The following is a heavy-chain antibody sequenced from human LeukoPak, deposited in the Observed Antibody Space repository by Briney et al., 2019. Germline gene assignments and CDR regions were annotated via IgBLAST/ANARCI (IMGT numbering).Heavy chain of an antibody. J-gene: IGHJ2*01. V-gene: IGHV1-2*02. CDR2: INPNSGGT. Sequence: GASVKVSCKASGYTLTGFYIHWVRQAPGQGLEWMGWINPNSGGTNYAPKFQGRVTMTRDTSISTAYMELIRLTFDDTAVYFCARPTSVKWGGPGYFGLWGRGTLVTVSS. CDR3: ARPTSVKWGGPGYFGL. D-gene: IGHD1-1*01. CDR1: GYTLTGFY.